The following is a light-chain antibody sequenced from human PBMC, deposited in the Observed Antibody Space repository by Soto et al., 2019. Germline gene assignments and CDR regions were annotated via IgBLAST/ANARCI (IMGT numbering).Light chain of an antibody. V-gene: IGKV3-20*01. CDR3: QQYGSSPWT. CDR2: GAS. J-gene: IGKJ1*01. Sequence: EFVLTQPPGTLSLSPGERVTLSCRASQSVSSSYLAWYQQKPGQAPRLLIYGASSRATGIPDGFSGSGSGTDFTLTISRLEPEDFAVYYCQQYGSSPWTFGQGTKVDIK. CDR1: QSVSSSY.